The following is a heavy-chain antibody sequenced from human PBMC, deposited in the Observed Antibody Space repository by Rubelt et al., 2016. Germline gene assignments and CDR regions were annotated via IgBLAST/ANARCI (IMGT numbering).Heavy chain of an antibody. J-gene: IGHJ5*02. Sequence: QLQLQESGPGLVEPSETLSLTCTVSGGSIRSNSYCWGWVRQPAGKGLEWIGRIYTSGSTNYNPSLTSRVTLPVDTSKNQFSLKLNSVTAADTAVYYCAGVHRTTAVADLWGQGTLVTVSS. V-gene: IGHV4-61*02. D-gene: IGHD6-19*01. CDR3: AGVHRTTAVADL. CDR2: IYTSGST. CDR1: GGSIRSNSYC.